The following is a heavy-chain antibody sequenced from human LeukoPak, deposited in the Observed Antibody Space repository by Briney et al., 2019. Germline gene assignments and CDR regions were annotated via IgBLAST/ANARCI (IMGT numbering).Heavy chain of an antibody. D-gene: IGHD3-9*01. CDR2: IWYDGSNK. CDR1: GFTFSSYG. CDR3: ARAYDIGERTTDV. Sequence: GGSLRLSCAASGFTFSSYGMHWVRQAPGKGLEWVAVIWYDGSNKYYADSVKGRFTISRDNSKNTLYLQMNSLRAEDTAVYYCARAYDIGERTTDVWGQGTTVTVSS. V-gene: IGHV3-33*01. J-gene: IGHJ6*02.